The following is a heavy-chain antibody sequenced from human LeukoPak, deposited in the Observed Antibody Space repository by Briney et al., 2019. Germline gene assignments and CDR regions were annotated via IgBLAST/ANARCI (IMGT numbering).Heavy chain of an antibody. Sequence: PGGSLRLSCAASGFTFSSYGMHWVRQAPGKGLEWVAVISYDGSSKYYADSVKGRFTISRDNSKNTLYLQMNSLRAEDTAVYYCAKERIVGAFDYWGQGTLVTVSS. CDR3: AKERIVGAFDY. D-gene: IGHD1-26*01. V-gene: IGHV3-30*18. CDR2: ISYDGSSK. CDR1: GFTFSSYG. J-gene: IGHJ4*02.